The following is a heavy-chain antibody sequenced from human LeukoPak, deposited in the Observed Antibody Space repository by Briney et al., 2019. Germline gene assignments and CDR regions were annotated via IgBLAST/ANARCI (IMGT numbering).Heavy chain of an antibody. J-gene: IGHJ4*02. CDR1: GYSFTNYW. D-gene: IGHD3-22*01. Sequence: GESLKISWKGSGYSFTNYWIAWVRQMPGKGSEWMAIVYPRDSDTRYSPSFQGQVTVSADKSISTAYLQWSSLKASDTAMYYCTRPDSTGFYTDWGQGTLVTVSS. V-gene: IGHV5-51*01. CDR2: VYPRDSDT. CDR3: TRPDSTGFYTD.